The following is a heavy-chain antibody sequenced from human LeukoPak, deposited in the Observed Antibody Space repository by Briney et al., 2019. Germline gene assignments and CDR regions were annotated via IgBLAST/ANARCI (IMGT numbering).Heavy chain of an antibody. CDR2: IIPIFGTA. V-gene: IGHV1-69*05. D-gene: IGHD3-10*01. CDR3: ASGDVEVRGVLVD. Sequence: ASVTVSCKASGGTFSSYAISWVRQAPGQGLEWVGGIIPIFGTANYAQKFQGRVTITTDESTSTAYMELSSLRSEDTAVYYCASGDVEVRGVLVDWGKGTTVTVSS. CDR1: GGTFSSYA. J-gene: IGHJ6*04.